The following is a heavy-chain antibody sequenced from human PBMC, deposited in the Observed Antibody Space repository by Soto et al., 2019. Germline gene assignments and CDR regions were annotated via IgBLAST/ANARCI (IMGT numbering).Heavy chain of an antibody. CDR2: IIPIFGTA. V-gene: IGHV1-69*12. CDR1: GGTFSSYA. J-gene: IGHJ6*02. D-gene: IGHD3-16*01. CDR3: ARDTFVATAPDYGMDV. Sequence: QVQLVQSGAEVKKPGSSVKVSCKASGGTFSSYAISWVRKAPGQGLEWMGGIIPIFGTANYAQKFQGRVTITADESTSTAYMELSSLRSEDTAVYYCARDTFVATAPDYGMDVWGQGTTVTVSS.